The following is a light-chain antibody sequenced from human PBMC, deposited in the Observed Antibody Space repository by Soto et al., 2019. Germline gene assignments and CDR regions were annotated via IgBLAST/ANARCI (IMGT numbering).Light chain of an antibody. J-gene: IGKJ1*01. CDR3: LQDSSYART. CDR1: QDIRNE. Sequence: AIQMTQSPSSMSASIGDRVTITCRASQDIRNEVGWYQQRPGKAPKLLVYGTSYLESGVPSRFSGGGSGTDFTLTTGRLQTEDFATYYCLQDSSYARTFGQGTTVEL. CDR2: GTS. V-gene: IGKV1-6*02.